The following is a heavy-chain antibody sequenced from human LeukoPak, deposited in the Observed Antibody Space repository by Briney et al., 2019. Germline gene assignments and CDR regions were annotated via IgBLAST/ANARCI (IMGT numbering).Heavy chain of an antibody. CDR1: GGSFSGYY. J-gene: IGHJ5*02. D-gene: IGHD6-19*01. Sequence: PSETLSLTCAVYGGSFSGYYWSWIRQPPGKGLEWIGYIYYSGSTNYNPSLKSRVTISVDTSKNQFSLKLSSVTAADTAVYYCARYPTRIAVAGIWFDPWGQGTLVTVSS. CDR2: IYYSGST. V-gene: IGHV4-59*08. CDR3: ARYPTRIAVAGIWFDP.